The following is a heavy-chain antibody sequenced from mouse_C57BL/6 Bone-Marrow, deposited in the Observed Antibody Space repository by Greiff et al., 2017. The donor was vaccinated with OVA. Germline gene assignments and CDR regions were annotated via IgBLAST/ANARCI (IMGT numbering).Heavy chain of an antibody. CDR1: GFSLTSYG. D-gene: IGHD1-1*01. CDR3: AKRGDYYAWLAY. V-gene: IGHV2-5*01. Sequence: HVQLQQSGPGLVQPSQSLSITCTVSGFSLTSYGVHWVRQSPGKGLEWLGVIWRGGSTDYNAAFMSRLSITKDNSKSQVFFKMNSLQADDTAIYYCAKRGDYYAWLAYWGQGTLVTVSA. J-gene: IGHJ3*01. CDR2: IWRGGST.